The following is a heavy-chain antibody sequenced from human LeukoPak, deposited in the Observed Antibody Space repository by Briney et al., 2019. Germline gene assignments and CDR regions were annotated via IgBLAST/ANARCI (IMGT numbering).Heavy chain of an antibody. CDR1: GGSFSGYY. Sequence: SETLSLTCAVYGGSFSGYYWSWIRQPPGKGLEWIGEINHSGSTNYNPSLKSRVTTSVDTSKNQFSLKLSSVTAADTAVYYCARISDYYDSSGYSTALDYWGPGTLVTVSS. J-gene: IGHJ4*02. V-gene: IGHV4-34*01. D-gene: IGHD3-22*01. CDR3: ARISDYYDSSGYSTALDY. CDR2: INHSGST.